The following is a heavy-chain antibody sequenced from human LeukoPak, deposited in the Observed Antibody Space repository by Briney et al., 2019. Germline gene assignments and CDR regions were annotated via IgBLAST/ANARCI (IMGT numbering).Heavy chain of an antibody. CDR3: ATGRYSSGWPYEGAFDI. V-gene: IGHV1-24*01. Sequence: ASVKVSCKVSGYTLTELSMHWVRRAPGKGLEWMGGFDPEDGETIYAQKFQGRVTMTEDTSTDTAYMELSSLRSEDTAVYYCATGRYSSGWPYEGAFDIWGQGTMVTVSS. D-gene: IGHD6-19*01. CDR2: FDPEDGET. J-gene: IGHJ3*02. CDR1: GYTLTELS.